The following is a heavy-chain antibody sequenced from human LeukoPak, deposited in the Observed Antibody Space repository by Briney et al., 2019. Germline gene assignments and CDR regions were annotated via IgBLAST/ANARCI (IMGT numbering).Heavy chain of an antibody. Sequence: GGSLRLSCSPSGFTFSSDATHCVPHAPGKRLECVSAISTNGGTTYYADSVKGKFTISRDNSKNTLYLQMSSLRPEDTAVYYCVRLTSGSSYDFWGQGSLVTVSS. CDR1: GFTFSSDA. J-gene: IGHJ4*02. CDR2: ISTNGGTT. CDR3: VRLTSGSSYDF. D-gene: IGHD1-26*01. V-gene: IGHV3-64D*06.